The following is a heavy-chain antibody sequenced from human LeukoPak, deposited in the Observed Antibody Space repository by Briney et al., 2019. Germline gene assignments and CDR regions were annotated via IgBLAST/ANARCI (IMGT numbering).Heavy chain of an antibody. CDR1: GYTFTGYY. CDR3: ARVYCSSTSCLGSSVDY. J-gene: IGHJ4*02. D-gene: IGHD2-2*01. Sequence: ASVKVSCKASGYTFTGYYMHWVRQAPGQGLEWMGWINPNSGGTNYAQKFQGRVTMTRDTSISTAYIELSRLRSDDTAVYYCARVYCSSTSCLGSSVDYWGQGTLVTVSS. V-gene: IGHV1-2*02. CDR2: INPNSGGT.